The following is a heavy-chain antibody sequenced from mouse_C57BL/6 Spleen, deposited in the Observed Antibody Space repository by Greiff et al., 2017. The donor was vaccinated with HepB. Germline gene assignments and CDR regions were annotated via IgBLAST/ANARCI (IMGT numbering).Heavy chain of an antibody. J-gene: IGHJ3*01. Sequence: EVQGVESGGGLVKPGGSLKLSCAASGFTFSSYTMSWVRQTPEKRLEWVATISGGGGNTYYPDSVKGRFTISRDNAKNTLYLQMSSLRSEDTALYYCARDLLSAWFAYWGQGTLVTVSA. CDR3: ARDLLSAWFAY. CDR1: GFTFSSYT. CDR2: ISGGGGNT. V-gene: IGHV5-9*01. D-gene: IGHD2-3*01.